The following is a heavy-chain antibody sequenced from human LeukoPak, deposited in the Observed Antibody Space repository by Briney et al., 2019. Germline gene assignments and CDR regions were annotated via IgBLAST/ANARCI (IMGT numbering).Heavy chain of an antibody. V-gene: IGHV3-23*01. CDR1: GFTFRSYA. CDR3: ARAGTAMEFDL. CDR2: IFPGGQTT. Sequence: GGSLRLSCAASGFTFRSYAMNWVRQAPGRGLEWVSSIFPGGQTTMYADSVRGRFTVSRDDSKGTLYLQMNSLRAEDTAVYYCARAGTAMEFDLWGRGTLVTVSS. D-gene: IGHD5-18*01. J-gene: IGHJ2*01.